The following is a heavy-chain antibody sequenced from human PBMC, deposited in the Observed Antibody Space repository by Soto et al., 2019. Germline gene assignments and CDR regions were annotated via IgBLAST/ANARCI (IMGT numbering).Heavy chain of an antibody. Sequence: QITLKESGPTLVKPTQTLTLTCTFSGFSLSTSGVGVGWIRQPPGKALEWLALIYWDDDKRYSPSLKSRLTITKDTSKTQVALTMTNMDPVDTATYYCAHRPYQLIDPDYFDYWGQGTLVTVSS. CDR3: AHRPYQLIDPDYFDY. V-gene: IGHV2-5*02. D-gene: IGHD2-2*01. CDR1: GFSLSTSGVG. J-gene: IGHJ4*02. CDR2: IYWDDDK.